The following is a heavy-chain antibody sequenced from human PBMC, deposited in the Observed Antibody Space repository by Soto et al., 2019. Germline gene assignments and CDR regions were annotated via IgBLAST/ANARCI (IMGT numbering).Heavy chain of an antibody. Sequence: EVQLLESGGGLVQPGGSLRLSCAASGFTFNDFAINWVRQTPGNGLEWVSVISATGDTTYNADSVKGRFTISRDNSKNTAYLQMNSLRVEDTALYYCSKGYCSYPKCSFDSCGQGTLVRVSS. D-gene: IGHD3-16*02. CDR3: SKGYCSYPKCSFDS. V-gene: IGHV3-23*01. CDR2: ISATGDTT. J-gene: IGHJ4*02. CDR1: GFTFNDFA.